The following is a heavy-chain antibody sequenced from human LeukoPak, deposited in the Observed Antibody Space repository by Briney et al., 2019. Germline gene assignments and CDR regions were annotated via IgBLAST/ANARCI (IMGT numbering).Heavy chain of an antibody. CDR3: ARCPYYDPLGY. Sequence: ASVKVSCQASGYTFTSYDINWVRQATGQGLEWMGWMNPNSGNTGSAQKFQGRVTMTRNTSISTAYMELSSLRSEDTAVYYCARCPYYDPLGYWGQGTLVTVSS. J-gene: IGHJ4*02. CDR1: GYTFTSYD. D-gene: IGHD1-26*01. CDR2: MNPNSGNT. V-gene: IGHV1-8*01.